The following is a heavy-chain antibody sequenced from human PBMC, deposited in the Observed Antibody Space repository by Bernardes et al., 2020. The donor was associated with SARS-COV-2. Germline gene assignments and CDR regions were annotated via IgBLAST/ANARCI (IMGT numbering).Heavy chain of an antibody. CDR3: AREIYCSGGSCYLDAFDI. CDR1: GYSITSGYY. J-gene: IGHJ3*02. V-gene: IGHV4-38-2*02. D-gene: IGHD2-15*01. Sequence: SEPLSLTCAVSGYSITSGYYWGCIRQPPGKGLEWIGSIYHSGSTYYNPSLKSRVTISVDTSKNQFSLKLSSVTAADTAVYYCAREIYCSGGSCYLDAFDIWGQGTMVTVSS. CDR2: IYHSGST.